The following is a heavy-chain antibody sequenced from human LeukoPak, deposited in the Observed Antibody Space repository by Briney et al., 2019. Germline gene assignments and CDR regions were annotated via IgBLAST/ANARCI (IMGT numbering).Heavy chain of an antibody. D-gene: IGHD2-21*02. Sequence: KAGGSLRLSCAASGFTFSDYYMSWIRQAPGKGLEWVSYISSSSSYTNYADSVKGRFTICRDNAKNSMYLQMNSLRAEDTGVYYCAREESLSDCGGDCWEFDYWGQGTLVTVSS. CDR3: AREESLSDCGGDCWEFDY. CDR1: GFTFSDYY. V-gene: IGHV3-11*06. CDR2: ISSSSSYT. J-gene: IGHJ4*02.